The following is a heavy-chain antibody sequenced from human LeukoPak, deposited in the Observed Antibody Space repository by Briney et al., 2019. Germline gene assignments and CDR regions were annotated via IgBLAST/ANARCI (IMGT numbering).Heavy chain of an antibody. J-gene: IGHJ4*02. Sequence: GGSLRLSCAASGISFSNSWMHWVCQAPEKGLEWVADIKCDGSEKYYVDSVKGGLSISRDNAKNSLYLQVNSLRAEDVRSGSYSLIDYWGQGTLVTVSS. CDR1: GISFSNSW. CDR3: SLIDY. CDR2: IKCDGSEK. D-gene: IGHD3-10*01. V-gene: IGHV3-52*01.